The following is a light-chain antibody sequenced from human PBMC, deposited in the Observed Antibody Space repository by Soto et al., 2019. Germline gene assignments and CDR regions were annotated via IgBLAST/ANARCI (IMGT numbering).Light chain of an antibody. Sequence: EIVMTQSPVTLSVSPGERVTLSCRASQSVSSNLAWYQQKPGQAPSLLIYGAFTRATGIPARFSGTGSGTEFTLTISSLQSEDFAVYYCQQYRNWPRTFGQGTKVDIK. CDR2: GAF. CDR1: QSVSSN. CDR3: QQYRNWPRT. V-gene: IGKV3-15*01. J-gene: IGKJ1*01.